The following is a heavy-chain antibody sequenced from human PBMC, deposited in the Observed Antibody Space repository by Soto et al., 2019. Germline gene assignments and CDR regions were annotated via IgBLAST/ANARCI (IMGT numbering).Heavy chain of an antibody. D-gene: IGHD6-19*01. CDR2: IKQDGSEK. CDR3: ARKIAVAGTNWFDP. Sequence: GGSLRLSCAASGFTFSNYWMSWVRQAPGKGLEWVANIKQDGSEKYNVDSVKGRFTISRDNAKNPLYLQMNSLRAEDTAVYYCARKIAVAGTNWFDPWGQGTLVTVSS. V-gene: IGHV3-7*01. J-gene: IGHJ5*02. CDR1: GFTFSNYW.